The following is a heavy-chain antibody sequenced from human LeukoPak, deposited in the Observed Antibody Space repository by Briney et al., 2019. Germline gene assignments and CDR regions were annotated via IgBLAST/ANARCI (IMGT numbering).Heavy chain of an antibody. Sequence: QSGGSLRLSCAASRFTFRNYGMHWVRQAPGKGLEWVALIWYDGSNKYYADSVKGRFTISRDNSKNMLYLQMNSLRTEDTAVYYCATLRSDSSGWYYFDYWGQGTLVTVSS. CDR1: RFTFRNYG. CDR2: IWYDGSNK. D-gene: IGHD6-19*01. CDR3: ATLRSDSSGWYYFDY. J-gene: IGHJ4*02. V-gene: IGHV3-30*02.